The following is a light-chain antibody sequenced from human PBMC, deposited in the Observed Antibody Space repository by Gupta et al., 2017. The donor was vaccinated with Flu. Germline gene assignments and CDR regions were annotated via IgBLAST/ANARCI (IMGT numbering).Light chain of an antibody. CDR1: SSNIGAGYD. J-gene: IGLJ1*01. Sequence: QSALTQPPSVSGAPGQRVTVSCTGNSSNIGAGYDVHWYQHLPGTAPKLLIYSNTNRPSGVPDRFSGSVSGASAALAITGLQPEDEADYYCHSYDASMNSYVFGSGTRLTVL. CDR2: SNT. CDR3: HSYDASMNSYV. V-gene: IGLV1-40*01.